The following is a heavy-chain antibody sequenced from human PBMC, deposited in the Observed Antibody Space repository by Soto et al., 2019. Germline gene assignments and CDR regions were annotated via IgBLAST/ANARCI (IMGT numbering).Heavy chain of an antibody. CDR3: AKAILQWQKVEWFDH. V-gene: IGHV3-66*01. J-gene: IGHJ5*02. Sequence: EVKLVESGGGLVQPGGSLRLSCAASGFTVGAKYMSWVRQAPGKGLEWVSVLYGSGDTYYADSVRGRFTISRDSSKNTLYLQMNSLRLDDTGGYYCAKAILQWQKVEWFDHWGQGALVSVSS. CDR2: LYGSGDT. D-gene: IGHD6-19*01. CDR1: GFTVGAKY.